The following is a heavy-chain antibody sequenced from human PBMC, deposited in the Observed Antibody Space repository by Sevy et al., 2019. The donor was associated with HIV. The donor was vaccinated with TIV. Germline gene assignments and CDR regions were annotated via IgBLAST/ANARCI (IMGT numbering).Heavy chain of an antibody. CDR2: IRYDGSNK. V-gene: IGHV3-30*02. D-gene: IGHD6-13*01. CDR1: GFTFSYSG. CDR3: AKNTAAAGTGGFDY. Sequence: GGSLRLSCAASGFTFSYSGMHWVRQAPGKGLEWVTFIRYDGSNKYYADSVKGRFTISRDNSKNTLYLQMNSLRRDDTALYFCAKNTAAAGTGGFDYWGHGILVTVSS. J-gene: IGHJ4*01.